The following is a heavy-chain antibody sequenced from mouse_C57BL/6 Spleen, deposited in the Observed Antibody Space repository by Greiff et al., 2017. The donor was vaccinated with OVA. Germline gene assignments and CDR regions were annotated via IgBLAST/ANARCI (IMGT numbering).Heavy chain of an antibody. CDR2: FYPGSGSI. CDR3: ARHGYDYPMDY. D-gene: IGHD2-4*01. Sequence: VQVVESGAELAKPGASVKLSCKASGYTFTEYTIHWVKQRSGQGLEWIGWFYPGSGSIKYNEKFKDKATLTADKSSSTVYMERSRFTSEDSAVYFCARHGYDYPMDYWGQGPSVTVAS. J-gene: IGHJ4*01. V-gene: IGHV1-62-2*01. CDR1: GYTFTEYT.